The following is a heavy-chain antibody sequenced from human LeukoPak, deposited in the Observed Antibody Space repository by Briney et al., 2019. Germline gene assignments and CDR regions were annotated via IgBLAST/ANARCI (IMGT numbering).Heavy chain of an antibody. D-gene: IGHD5-24*01. CDR1: GGSISSSSYY. Sequence: PSETLSLTCTVSGGSISSSSYYWGWIRQPPGKGLEWIGYIYYSGSTNYNPSLKSRVTISVDTSKNQFSLKLSSVTAADTAVYYCARDRGRDGYTKLGRYFDYWGQGTLVTVSS. J-gene: IGHJ4*02. CDR2: IYYSGST. V-gene: IGHV4-61*01. CDR3: ARDRGRDGYTKLGRYFDY.